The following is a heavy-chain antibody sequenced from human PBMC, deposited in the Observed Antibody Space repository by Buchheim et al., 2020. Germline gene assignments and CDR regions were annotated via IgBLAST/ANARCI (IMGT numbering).Heavy chain of an antibody. D-gene: IGHD3-3*02. V-gene: IGHV4-34*01. CDR1: GGSLSDYY. CDR2: SNHSGGT. Sequence: QVQLQQWGAGLLKPSETLSLTCAVYGGSLSDYYWSWIRQPPGKGLEWIGESNHSGGTNYNPSLKNRVTISIDTSKQQFVLKLSSVTAADTAVYYCARVLHSNFGNYYYMDVWGKGTT. CDR3: ARVLHSNFGNYYYMDV. J-gene: IGHJ6*03.